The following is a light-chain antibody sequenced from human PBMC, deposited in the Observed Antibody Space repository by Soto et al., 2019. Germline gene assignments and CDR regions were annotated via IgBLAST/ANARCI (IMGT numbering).Light chain of an antibody. V-gene: IGKV1-39*01. CDR1: QSVSNH. CDR3: QKYNSAPQT. Sequence: DIQLTQSPSSLSVSVEDRVTITCRASQSVSNHLNWYQQKPGKAAKLLIFAASSLQSGVPSRFSGSSSGTDFTLTISSLQPEDVATYYCQKYNSAPQTFGQGTKVDIK. CDR2: AAS. J-gene: IGKJ1*01.